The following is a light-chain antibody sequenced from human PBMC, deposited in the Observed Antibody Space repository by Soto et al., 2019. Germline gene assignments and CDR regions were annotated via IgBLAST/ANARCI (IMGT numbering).Light chain of an antibody. V-gene: IGKV1-5*03. Sequence: DIQMTQSPSTLSASVGDRVTITCRASQSINNWLAWYQQKPGKAPKLLIYKASTLESGVPSTFSGSGSGTEFTLTISCLQPDDFATYYCQQYNSYSLYTFGQGTKLEIK. CDR1: QSINNW. CDR3: QQYNSYSLYT. J-gene: IGKJ2*01. CDR2: KAS.